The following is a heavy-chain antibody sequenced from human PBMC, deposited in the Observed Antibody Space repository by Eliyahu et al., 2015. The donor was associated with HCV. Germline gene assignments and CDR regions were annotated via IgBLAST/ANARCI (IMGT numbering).Heavy chain of an antibody. Sequence: QVQLQESGPGLVKPSETLSLTCAXSGYSXXSGYYWGWIRQPPGKGLEWIGSIYHSGSTYYNPSLKSRVTISVDTSKNQFSLKLSSVTAADTAVYYCARGGSSSGSNFDYWGQGTLVTVSS. CDR2: IYHSGST. V-gene: IGHV4-38-2*01. CDR1: GYSXXSGYY. J-gene: IGHJ4*02. D-gene: IGHD6-13*01. CDR3: ARGGSSSGSNFDY.